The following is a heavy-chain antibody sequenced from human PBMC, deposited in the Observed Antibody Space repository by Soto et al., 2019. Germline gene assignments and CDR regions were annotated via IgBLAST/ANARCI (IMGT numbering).Heavy chain of an antibody. CDR3: ARRLYYDSSGFEGGGMDV. D-gene: IGHD3-22*01. Sequence: SETLSLTCAVSGGSISSGGYSWSWLRQPPGKGLKRIGYIFHSGSTYYNPSLKNRVPISVDKSKNQFSLKLSSVTAADTAVFYCARRLYYDSSGFEGGGMDVWGQGTTVTVSS. J-gene: IGHJ6*02. CDR1: GGSISSGGYS. V-gene: IGHV4-30-2*01. CDR2: IFHSGST.